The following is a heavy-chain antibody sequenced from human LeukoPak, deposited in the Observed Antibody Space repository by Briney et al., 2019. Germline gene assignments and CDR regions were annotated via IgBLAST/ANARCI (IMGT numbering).Heavy chain of an antibody. CDR2: IYYSGST. J-gene: IGHJ4*02. CDR1: GGSISSGGYY. D-gene: IGHD3-10*01. V-gene: IGHV4-39*07. CDR3: AARITMVADY. Sequence: SETLSLTCTVSGGSISSGGYYWSWIRQPPGKGLEWIGSIYYSGSTYYNPSLKSRVTISVDTSKNQFSLKLSSVTAADTVVYYCAARITMVADYWGQGTLVTVSS.